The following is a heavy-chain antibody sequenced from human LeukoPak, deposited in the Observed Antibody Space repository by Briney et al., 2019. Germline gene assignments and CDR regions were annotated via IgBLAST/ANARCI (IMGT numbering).Heavy chain of an antibody. J-gene: IGHJ6*03. CDR1: GGSISSGSYY. CDR2: IYTSGST. CDR3: ARVRCSGGSCPYYYYYYYMDV. D-gene: IGHD2-15*01. V-gene: IGHV4-61*02. Sequence: SQTLSLTCTVSGGSISSGSYYWSWIRQPAGKGLELIGRIYTSGSTNYNPSLKSRVTISADTSKNQFSLKLRFVTAADTAVYYCARVRCSGGSCPYYYYYYYMDVWGKGTTVTVSS.